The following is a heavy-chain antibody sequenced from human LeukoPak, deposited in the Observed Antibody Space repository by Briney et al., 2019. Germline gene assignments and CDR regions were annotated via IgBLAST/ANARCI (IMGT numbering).Heavy chain of an antibody. CDR2: MNPNSGNT. Sequence: ASVKVSCKASGYTFTSYDINWVRQATGQGLEWMGWMNPNSGNTGYAQKFQGRVTMTRNTSISTAYMELSSLRSEDTAVYYCARVGTYYYGSGRSHGSTENYYYMDVWGKGTTVTASS. CDR3: ARVGTYYYGSGRSHGSTENYYYMDV. D-gene: IGHD3-10*01. CDR1: GYTFTSYD. J-gene: IGHJ6*03. V-gene: IGHV1-8*01.